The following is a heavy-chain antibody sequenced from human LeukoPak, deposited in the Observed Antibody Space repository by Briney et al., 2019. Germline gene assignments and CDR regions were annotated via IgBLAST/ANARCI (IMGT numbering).Heavy chain of an antibody. CDR1: GFTFSSYA. Sequence: GGSLRLSCAASGFTFSSYAMSWVRQAPGKGLEWVSAISGSGGSTYYADSVKGRFTISRDNSKNTLYLQMNSLRAEDTAVYYCAKDLDVHNPMGPSYYYYMDVWGKGTTVTVSS. CDR2: ISGSGGST. D-gene: IGHD3-10*01. CDR3: AKDLDVHNPMGPSYYYYMDV. J-gene: IGHJ6*03. V-gene: IGHV3-23*01.